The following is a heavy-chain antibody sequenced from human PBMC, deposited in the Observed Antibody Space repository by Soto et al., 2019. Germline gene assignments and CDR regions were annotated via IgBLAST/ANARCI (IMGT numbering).Heavy chain of an antibody. Sequence: QLHLVQSGAVVKKPGASVTVSCSASGYPVTAYYMHWVRQAPGRGLEWMGGINPATGAAKYTQTFRGRAPLTRDTSMGTVFMELSGLTSEDTAGFSCARGGGVGVAGSAAFDMWGQGTLVTVSS. D-gene: IGHD3-3*01. CDR2: INPATGAA. CDR1: GYPVTAYY. V-gene: IGHV1-2*02. CDR3: ARGGGVGVAGSAAFDM. J-gene: IGHJ3*02.